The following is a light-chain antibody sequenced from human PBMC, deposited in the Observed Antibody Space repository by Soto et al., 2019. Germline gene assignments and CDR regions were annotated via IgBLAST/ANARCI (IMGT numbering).Light chain of an antibody. J-gene: IGKJ1*01. CDR3: QQYYSSPRT. V-gene: IGKV4-1*01. CDR1: QTVFYNSNNKNY. Sequence: DIVMTQSPDSLAVSLGERATVNCKSSQTVFYNSNNKNYLAWYQQKPGQPPKLLIYWASTRESGVPDRFSGSGSGTGFTLTISSLQAEDVAVYYCQQYYSSPRTFGQGTKVEIK. CDR2: WAS.